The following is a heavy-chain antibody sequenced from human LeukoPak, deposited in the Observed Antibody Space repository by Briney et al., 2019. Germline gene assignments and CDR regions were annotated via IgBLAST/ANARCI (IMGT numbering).Heavy chain of an antibody. D-gene: IGHD3-16*01. V-gene: IGHV4-30-4*08. CDR2: IYFSGSR. Sequence: PSETLSLTCSVSGASIRSGDHHWSWLRQSPGKGLEWIGYIYFSGSRSSNPSLRSRLTISVDTSKNQFSLKLNSVTAADTALYYWAGGGGVYPLYPFNTWGKGPWATVPS. J-gene: IGHJ5*02. CDR1: GASIRSGDHH. CDR3: AGGGGVYPLYPFNT.